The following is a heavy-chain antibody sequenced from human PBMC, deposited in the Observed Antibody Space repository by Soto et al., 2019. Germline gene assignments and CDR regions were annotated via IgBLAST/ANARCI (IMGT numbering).Heavy chain of an antibody. V-gene: IGHV4-59*01. CDR2: IYYSGST. J-gene: IGHJ4*02. CDR3: SRKVEHTGFDY. Sequence: PSETLSLTCPVSGCSISSYCWSWIRHPPGKGLVWIGDIYYSGSTSNSPSFKSRVTISVDTSKNQFSLKLSSVTAADAAVSYCSRKVEHTGFDYWGQGTLVTVS. CDR1: GCSISSYC.